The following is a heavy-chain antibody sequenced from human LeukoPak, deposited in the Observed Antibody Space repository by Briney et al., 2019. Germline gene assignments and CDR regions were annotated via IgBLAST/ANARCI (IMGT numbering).Heavy chain of an antibody. J-gene: IGHJ4*02. D-gene: IGHD5-24*01. CDR3: ARDLRKMATIDY. CDR1: GFTFSSYW. V-gene: IGHV3-74*01. Sequence: PWESLRLSCAASGFTFSSYWMHWVRQAPGKGLVWVSRISSDGSSTDNADSVKGRFTISRDNAKNTLSLQMNSLRAEDTAVYYCARDLRKMATIDYWGQGTLVTVSS. CDR2: ISSDGSST.